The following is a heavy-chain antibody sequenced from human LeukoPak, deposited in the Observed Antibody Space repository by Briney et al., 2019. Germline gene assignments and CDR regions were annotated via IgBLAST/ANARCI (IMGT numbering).Heavy chain of an antibody. V-gene: IGHV3-21*01. CDR1: GFTFSSYS. J-gene: IGHJ4*02. CDR3: ARDRGYSGYEIPFDY. CDR2: ISSSSSYI. D-gene: IGHD5-12*01. Sequence: GGSLRLSRAASGFTFSSYSMNWVRQAPGKGLEWVSSISSSSSYIYYADSVKGRFTISRDNAKNSLYLQMNSLRAEDTAVYYCARDRGYSGYEIPFDYWGQGTLVTVSS.